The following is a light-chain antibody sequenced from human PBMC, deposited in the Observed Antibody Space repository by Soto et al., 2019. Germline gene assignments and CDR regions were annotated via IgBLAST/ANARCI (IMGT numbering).Light chain of an antibody. CDR2: GAS. J-gene: IGKJ2*01. CDR1: QSISTI. V-gene: IGKV3-15*01. CDR3: QQYIKWPRT. Sequence: EIVMTQSPATMYVSPGERATLSCRASQSISTILAWYQQRPGQAPRLLMYGASTRAAGIPARFSGSGSGTEFTLTISSLQSEDFALYYCQQYIKWPRTFGQGTKLEIK.